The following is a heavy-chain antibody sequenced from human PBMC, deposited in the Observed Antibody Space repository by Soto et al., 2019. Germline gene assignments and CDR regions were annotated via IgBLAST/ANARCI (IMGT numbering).Heavy chain of an antibody. CDR3: RGQYSSGWTRQDYGMDV. J-gene: IGHJ6*02. D-gene: IGHD6-19*01. CDR1: GGTFSSYA. Sequence: QVQLVQSGAEVKKPGSSVKVSCKASGGTFSSYAISWVRQAPGQGLEWMGGIIPIFGTANYAQKFQGRVTITADESTSTAYMELSSLRSEDTAVYYCRGQYSSGWTRQDYGMDVWGQGTTVTVSS. V-gene: IGHV1-69*12. CDR2: IIPIFGTA.